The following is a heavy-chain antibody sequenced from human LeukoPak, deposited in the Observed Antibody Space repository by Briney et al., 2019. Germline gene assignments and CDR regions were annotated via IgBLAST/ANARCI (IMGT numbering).Heavy chain of an antibody. D-gene: IGHD6-19*01. CDR3: ARDFNPAGYSSAWATCAF. CDR2: IKGDGSDK. J-gene: IGHJ4*02. V-gene: IGHV3-7*05. Sequence: PGGSLRLSCEASGFTFSSYWISWVRHAPGKGLEWIANIKGDGSDKYYVDSVRGRFTISRDNAKNSLFLQMSSLRAEDTAVYYCARDFNPAGYSSAWATCAFWGQGTVVTVSS. CDR1: GFTFSSYW.